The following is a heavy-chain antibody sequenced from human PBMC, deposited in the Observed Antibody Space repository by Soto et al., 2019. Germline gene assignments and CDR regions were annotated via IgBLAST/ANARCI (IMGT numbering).Heavy chain of an antibody. CDR3: AKDRTYYYDSSGSYLGY. J-gene: IGHJ4*02. Sequence: EVQLVESGGGLVQPGRSLRLSCAASGFTFDDYAMHWVRQAPGKGLEWVSGISWNSGSIGYADSVKGRFTISRDNAKNSLYLQMNSLRAEDTALYYCAKDRTYYYDSSGSYLGYWGQGTLVTVSS. CDR2: ISWNSGSI. D-gene: IGHD3-22*01. V-gene: IGHV3-9*01. CDR1: GFTFDDYA.